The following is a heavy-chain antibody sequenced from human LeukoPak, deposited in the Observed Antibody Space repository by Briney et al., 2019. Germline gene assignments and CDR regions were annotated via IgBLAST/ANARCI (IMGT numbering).Heavy chain of an antibody. V-gene: IGHV3-7*01. Sequence: GGSLRLSCAASGFTFSSYWMSWVRQAPGKGLEWVANIRQDGSDKYYVDSVKGRFTISRDNAKNSLYLQMNSLRAEDTAVYYCARLHYGSGSYPSEFSYYYGMDVWGQGTTVTVSS. CDR3: ARLHYGSGSYPSEFSYYYGMDV. J-gene: IGHJ6*02. CDR1: GFTFSSYW. CDR2: IRQDGSDK. D-gene: IGHD3-10*01.